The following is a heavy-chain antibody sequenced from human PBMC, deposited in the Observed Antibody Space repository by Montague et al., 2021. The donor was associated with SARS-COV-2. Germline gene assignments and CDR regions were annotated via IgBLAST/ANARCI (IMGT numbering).Heavy chain of an antibody. V-gene: IGHV3-7*01. Sequence: SRRLSCAASGFPFSTYWMTWVRQAPGKGLEWVANIKQDGSETYYVDSIKGRFTVSRDNGKNSLFLQMNSLRVEDTAVYYCARGPLWETGSYYKEHYFDHWGQGTLVTVAS. CDR1: GFPFSTYW. CDR2: IKQDGSET. D-gene: IGHD1-26*01. CDR3: ARGPLWETGSYYKEHYFDH. J-gene: IGHJ4*02.